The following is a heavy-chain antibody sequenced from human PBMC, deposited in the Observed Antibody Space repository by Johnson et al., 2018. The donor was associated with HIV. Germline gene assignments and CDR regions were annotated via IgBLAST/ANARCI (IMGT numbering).Heavy chain of an antibody. J-gene: IGHJ3*02. Sequence: VQLVESGGGVVQPGGSLRLSCAASGFTFSSYAMHWVRQAPGKGLEYVSAISSNGGSTYYANSVKGRFTISRDNSKNTLYRQMGGRRAEDMAVYYCARNRGDSPPDAFDIWGQGTMVTVSS. CDR3: ARNRGDSPPDAFDI. CDR1: GFTFSSYA. CDR2: ISSNGGST. V-gene: IGHV3-64*01. D-gene: IGHD3-10*01.